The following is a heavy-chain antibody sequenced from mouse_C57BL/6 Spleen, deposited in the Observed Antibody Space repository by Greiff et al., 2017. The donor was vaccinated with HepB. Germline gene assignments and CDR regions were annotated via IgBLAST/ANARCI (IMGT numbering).Heavy chain of an antibody. CDR3: AIHGYDAFDY. J-gene: IGHJ2*01. V-gene: IGHV1-19*01. Sequence: EVQLQQSGPVLVKPGASVKMSCKASGYTFTDYYMNWVKQSHGKSLEWIGVINPYNGGTSYNQKFKGKATLTVDKSSSTAYMELNSLTSEDSAVYYCAIHGYDAFDYWGQGTTLTVAS. D-gene: IGHD2-2*01. CDR1: GYTFTDYY. CDR2: INPYNGGT.